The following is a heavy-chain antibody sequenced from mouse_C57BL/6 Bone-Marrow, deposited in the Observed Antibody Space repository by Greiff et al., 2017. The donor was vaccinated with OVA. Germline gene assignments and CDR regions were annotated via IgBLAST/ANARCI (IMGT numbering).Heavy chain of an antibody. CDR1: GYTFTDYE. J-gene: IGHJ2*01. Sequence: VQLQESGAELVRPGASVTLSCKASGYTFTDYEMHWVKQTPVHGLEWIGAIDPETGGTAYNQKFKGKAILTADKSSSTAYMELRSLTSEDSAVYYCTRSGPGHGGDYFDYWGQGTTLTVSS. CDR3: TRSGPGHGGDYFDY. V-gene: IGHV1-15*01. CDR2: IDPETGGT. D-gene: IGHD3-2*02.